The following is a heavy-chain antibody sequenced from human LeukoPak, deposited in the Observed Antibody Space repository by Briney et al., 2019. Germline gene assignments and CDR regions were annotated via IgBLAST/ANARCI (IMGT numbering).Heavy chain of an antibody. V-gene: IGHV3-9*01. CDR3: VKYVSIVPTSVFDS. D-gene: IGHD5-12*01. Sequence: GGSLRLSCAASGVTFDDFAMHWVRQAPGKGLEWVSRVNWNSDIIDYADSVKGRFTISRDNAENSLFLQMNGLRAEDTALYYCVKYVSIVPTSVFDSWGQGTLVTVSP. CDR2: VNWNSDII. J-gene: IGHJ4*02. CDR1: GVTFDDFA.